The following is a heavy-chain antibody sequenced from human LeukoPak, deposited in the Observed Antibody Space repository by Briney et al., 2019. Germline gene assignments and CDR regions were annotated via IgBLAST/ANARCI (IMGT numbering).Heavy chain of an antibody. CDR2: ISSTGGST. J-gene: IGHJ5*01. CDR1: GFTFSNYA. V-gene: IGHV3-64D*06. Sequence: GGSLRLSCSASGFTFSNYAMHWVRQAPGKGLEFVSGISSTGGSTNYPDSVKDRFSISRDNSKNTLYLQMTSLRADDTAVYYCVKDQHCSTTSCATRTGFDPWGQGTSVTVSS. D-gene: IGHD2-2*01. CDR3: VKDQHCSTTSCATRTGFDP.